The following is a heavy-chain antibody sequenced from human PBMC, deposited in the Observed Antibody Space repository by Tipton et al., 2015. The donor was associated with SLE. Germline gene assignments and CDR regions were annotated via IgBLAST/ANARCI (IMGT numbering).Heavy chain of an antibody. CDR1: GFTFDDYG. CDR2: ISWNSGNI. Sequence: FLRLSCAVSGFTFDDYGMSWVRQAPGKGLEWVSGISWNSGNIEYADSVKGRFTISRDNAKNSLYLQMNSLGVEDTALYYCAKDVSSAGRGWYFDVWGRGTLVTFSS. D-gene: IGHD6-13*01. CDR3: AKDVSSAGRGWYFDV. V-gene: IGHV3-9*01. J-gene: IGHJ2*01.